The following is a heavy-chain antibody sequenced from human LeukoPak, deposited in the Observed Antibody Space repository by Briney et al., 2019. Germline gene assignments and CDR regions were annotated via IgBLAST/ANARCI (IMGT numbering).Heavy chain of an antibody. Sequence: ASVKVSCKASGGTFSSYAISWVRQAPGQGLEWMGGIMPIFGTANYAQKFQGRVTITADESTSTAYMELSSQRSEDTAVYYCAAGVPAASKDYYYYYMDVWGKGTTVTVSS. CDR3: AAGVPAASKDYYYYYMDV. D-gene: IGHD2-2*01. CDR2: IMPIFGTA. CDR1: GGTFSSYA. J-gene: IGHJ6*03. V-gene: IGHV1-69*13.